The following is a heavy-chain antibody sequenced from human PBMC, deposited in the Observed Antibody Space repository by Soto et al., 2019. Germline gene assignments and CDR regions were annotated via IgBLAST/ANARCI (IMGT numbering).Heavy chain of an antibody. D-gene: IGHD5-12*01. CDR3: ARGYSGYQD. Sequence: GGSLRLSCAASGFTFSNAWMNWVRQAPGKGLEWVSYISSSGSTIYYADSVKGRFTISRDNAKNSLYLQMNSLRVEDTAVYYCARGYSGYQDWGQGTLVTVSS. V-gene: IGHV3-48*01. CDR1: GFTFSNAW. CDR2: ISSSGSTI. J-gene: IGHJ4*02.